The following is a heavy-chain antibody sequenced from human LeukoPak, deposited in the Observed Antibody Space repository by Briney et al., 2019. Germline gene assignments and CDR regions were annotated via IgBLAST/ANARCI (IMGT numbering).Heavy chain of an antibody. Sequence: SVKVSCKASGGTFSSYAISWVRQAPGQGLEWMGGIIPIFGTANYAQKFQGRVTITADKSTSTAYMELSSLRSEDTAVYYCARDLSYYDSSGYYDEGAFDIWGQGTMVTVSS. CDR1: GGTFSSYA. CDR2: IIPIFGTA. V-gene: IGHV1-69*06. J-gene: IGHJ3*02. CDR3: ARDLSYYDSSGYYDEGAFDI. D-gene: IGHD3-22*01.